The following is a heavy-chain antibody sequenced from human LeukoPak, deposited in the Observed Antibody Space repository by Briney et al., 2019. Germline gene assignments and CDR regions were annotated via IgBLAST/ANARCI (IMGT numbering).Heavy chain of an antibody. CDR2: ISSSSSYI. V-gene: IGHV3-21*01. CDR1: GFTFSSYS. J-gene: IGHJ4*02. Sequence: GGSLRLSCAASGFTFSSYSMNWVRQAPGKGLEWVSSISSSSSYIYYADSVKGRFTISRDNAKNSLYLQMNSLRAEDTAVYCCARVAPGYYFDYWGQGTLVTVSS. CDR3: ARVAPGYYFDY.